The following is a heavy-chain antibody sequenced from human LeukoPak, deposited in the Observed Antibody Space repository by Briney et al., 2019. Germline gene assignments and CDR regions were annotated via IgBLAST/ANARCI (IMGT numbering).Heavy chain of an antibody. D-gene: IGHD1-14*01. CDR2: ISGSGGST. CDR1: GFIFSAFG. V-gene: IGHV3-23*01. CDR3: AKDSSVGLNPLPFDY. Sequence: GGSLRLSCAASGFIFSAFGMTWVRQAPGKGLEWVSAISGSGGSTYYADSVKGRFTISRDNSKNTLYLQMNSLRAEDTAVYYCAKDSSVGLNPLPFDYWGQGTLVTVSS. J-gene: IGHJ4*02.